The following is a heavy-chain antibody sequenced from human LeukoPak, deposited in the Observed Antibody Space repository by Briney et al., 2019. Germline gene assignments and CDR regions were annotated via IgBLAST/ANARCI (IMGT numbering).Heavy chain of an antibody. CDR2: IRFDGSNK. D-gene: IGHD3-10*01. CDR1: GFIFSNYG. J-gene: IGHJ4*02. Sequence: GGSLRHSCAASGFIFSNYGMQWVRQAPGKGLEWVTFIRFDGSNKFYADSVKGRFTISRDNPKNTLYLQMNSLRADDTAVYYCAKDFATTGRYPHGSASTWGQGTLVTVSS. CDR3: AKDFATTGRYPHGSAST. V-gene: IGHV3-30*02.